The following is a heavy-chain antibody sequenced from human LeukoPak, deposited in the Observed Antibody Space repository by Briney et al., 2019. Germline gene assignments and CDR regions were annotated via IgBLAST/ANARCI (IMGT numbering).Heavy chain of an antibody. CDR2: ISAYNGNQ. J-gene: IGHJ4*02. D-gene: IGHD5-12*01. CDR3: ARAVESGYDCEIYY. V-gene: IGHV1-18*01. Sequence: GASVNVSCKASGYTFTSYGISWVRQAPGQGLEWMGWISAYNGNQNYPQILQGRVTMTTDTYTRTAYMELRSLRSDDTGLYYCARAVESGYDCEIYYWGQGTLVTVSS. CDR1: GYTFTSYG.